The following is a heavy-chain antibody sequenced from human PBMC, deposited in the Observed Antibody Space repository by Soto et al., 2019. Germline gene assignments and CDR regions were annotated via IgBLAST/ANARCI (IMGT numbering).Heavy chain of an antibody. V-gene: IGHV1-69*13. CDR1: GGTFSSYA. CDR3: ARAPDTAMVRFDY. J-gene: IGHJ4*02. Sequence: SVKVSCKASGGTFSSYAISWVRQAPGQGLEWMGGIIPIFGTANYAQKFQGRVTITADESTSTAYMELSSLRSEDTTVYYCARAPDTAMVRFDYWGQGTLVTVSS. CDR2: IIPIFGTA. D-gene: IGHD5-18*01.